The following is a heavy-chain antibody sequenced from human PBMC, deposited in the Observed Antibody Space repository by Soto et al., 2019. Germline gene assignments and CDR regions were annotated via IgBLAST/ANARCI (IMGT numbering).Heavy chain of an antibody. CDR2: INHSGST. CDR1: GGSFSGYY. CDR3: ARGKVGATVPYYGMDV. V-gene: IGHV4-34*01. D-gene: IGHD1-26*01. J-gene: IGHJ6*02. Sequence: SETLSLTCAVYGGSFSGYYWRWIRQPPGKGLEWIGEINHSGSTNYNPSLKSRVTISVDTSKNQFSLKLSSVTAADTAVYYCARGKVGATVPYYGMDVWGQGTTVTVS.